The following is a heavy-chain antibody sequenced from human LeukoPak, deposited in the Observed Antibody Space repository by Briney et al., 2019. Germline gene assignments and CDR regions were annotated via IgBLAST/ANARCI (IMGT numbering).Heavy chain of an antibody. V-gene: IGHV1-18*01. J-gene: IGHJ4*02. Sequence: GASVKVSCKASGYTFTSYGISWVRQAPGQGLEWMGWISAYNGNTNYAQKLQGRVTMTSDTSTSTAYMELRSLRSDDTAVYYCARHDVVVVAATLFDYWGQGTLVTVSS. CDR3: ARHDVVVVAATLFDY. CDR2: ISAYNGNT. CDR1: GYTFTSYG. D-gene: IGHD2-15*01.